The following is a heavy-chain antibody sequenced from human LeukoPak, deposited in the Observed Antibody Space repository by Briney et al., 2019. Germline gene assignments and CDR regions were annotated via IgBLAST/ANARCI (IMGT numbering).Heavy chain of an antibody. V-gene: IGHV3-23*01. Sequence: GGSLRLSCAASGFTFSSYAMSWVRQAPGKGLEWVSAISGSGGSTYYADSVKGRFTISRDNSKNTLYLLMNSLRAEDTAVYYCAKATLYYYDSSGYTPWDYWGQGTLVTVSS. CDR1: GFTFSSYA. CDR3: AKATLYYYDSSGYTPWDY. J-gene: IGHJ4*02. CDR2: ISGSGGST. D-gene: IGHD3-22*01.